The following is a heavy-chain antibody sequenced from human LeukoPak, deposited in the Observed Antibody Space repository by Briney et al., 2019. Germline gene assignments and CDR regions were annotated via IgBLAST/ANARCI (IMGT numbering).Heavy chain of an antibody. Sequence: SETLSLTCAVYGGSFSGYYWNWIRQPPGKGLEWIGEINHSGSTNYNPSLKSRVTISVDTSKNQSSLKLSSVTAAETAVYYCARGSQGSGDYWGQGTLVTVSS. CDR1: GGSFSGYY. CDR2: INHSGST. V-gene: IGHV4-34*01. J-gene: IGHJ4*02. CDR3: ARGSQGSGDY. D-gene: IGHD6-19*01.